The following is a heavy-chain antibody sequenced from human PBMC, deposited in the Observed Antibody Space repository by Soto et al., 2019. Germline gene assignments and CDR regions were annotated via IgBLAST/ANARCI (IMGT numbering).Heavy chain of an antibody. D-gene: IGHD3-10*01. V-gene: IGHV3-33*01. CDR3: ARDLTMVRSWHYYYGMDV. J-gene: IGHJ6*02. Sequence: PGGSLRLSCAASGFTFSSYGMHWVRQAPGKGLEWVAVIWYDGSNKYYADSVKGRFTISRDNSKNTLYLQMNSLRVEDTAVYYCARDLTMVRSWHYYYGMDVWGQGTTVTVSS. CDR2: IWYDGSNK. CDR1: GFTFSSYG.